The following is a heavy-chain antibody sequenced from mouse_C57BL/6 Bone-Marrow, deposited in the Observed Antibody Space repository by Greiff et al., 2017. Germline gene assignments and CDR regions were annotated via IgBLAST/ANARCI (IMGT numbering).Heavy chain of an antibody. J-gene: IGHJ2*01. CDR3: ASQRVAGFDY. Sequence: LQQSGPELVKPGASVKMSCKASGYTFTDYNMHWVKQSHGKSLEWMGYINPNNGGTSYNQKFKGKATLTVNKSSSTAYMELRSLTSEDSAVYYCASQRVAGFDYWGQGTTLTVSA. V-gene: IGHV1-22*01. D-gene: IGHD1-1*02. CDR2: INPNNGGT. CDR1: GYTFTDYN.